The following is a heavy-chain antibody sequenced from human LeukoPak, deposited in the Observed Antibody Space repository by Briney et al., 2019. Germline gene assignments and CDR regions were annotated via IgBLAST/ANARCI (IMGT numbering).Heavy chain of an antibody. Sequence: GGSLRLSCAASGFTFDDYAMHWVRQVPGKGLEWVSFISWDGGSTYYAGSVKGRFTISRDNSKNSLYLQMNSLRAEDTALYYCAKGTLGDYRAGPDYWGRGTLVTVSS. J-gene: IGHJ4*02. CDR1: GFTFDDYA. D-gene: IGHD4-17*01. CDR2: ISWDGGST. V-gene: IGHV3-43D*03. CDR3: AKGTLGDYRAGPDY.